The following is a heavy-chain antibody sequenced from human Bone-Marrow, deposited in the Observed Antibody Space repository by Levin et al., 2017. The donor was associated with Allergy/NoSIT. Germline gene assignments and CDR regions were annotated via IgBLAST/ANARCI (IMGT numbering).Heavy chain of an antibody. CDR2: IYHSGST. D-gene: IGHD3-22*01. V-gene: IGHV4-30-2*01. Sequence: ASETLSLTCAVSGGSISSGGYSWSWIRQPPGKGLEWIGYIYHSGSTYYNPSLKSRVTISVDRSKNQFSLKLSSVTAADTAVYYCARGPDYYDSMGFDYWGQGTLVTVSS. CDR3: ARGPDYYDSMGFDY. CDR1: GGSISSGGYS. J-gene: IGHJ4*02.